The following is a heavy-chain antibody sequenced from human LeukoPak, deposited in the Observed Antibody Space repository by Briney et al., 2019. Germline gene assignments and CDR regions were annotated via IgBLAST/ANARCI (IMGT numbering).Heavy chain of an antibody. CDR2: ISYDGSNK. CDR3: ARDFFPPDPFDF. V-gene: IGHV3-30*04. J-gene: IGHJ4*02. CDR1: GFTFSSYV. D-gene: IGHD2/OR15-2a*01. Sequence: PGRSLRLSCAASGFTFSSYVMHWVRQAPGKGLEWVAVISYDGSNKYYADSVKGRFTISRDNSKNTLYMQMNSLRAEDTAVYYCARDFFPPDPFDFWGQGTLVTVSS.